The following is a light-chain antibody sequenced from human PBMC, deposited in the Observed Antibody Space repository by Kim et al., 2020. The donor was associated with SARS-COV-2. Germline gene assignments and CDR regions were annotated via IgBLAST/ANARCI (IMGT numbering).Light chain of an antibody. CDR2: QDT. J-gene: IGLJ2*01. CDR3: QMWDSSTVV. V-gene: IGLV3-1*01. CDR1: NIGDKN. Sequence: SVALGQTARITCCGDNIGDKNVRWYQQKPGQSPVLVIYQDTKRPSGIPERFSGSNSGNTATLTISGAQAMDEADYYCQMWDSSTVVFGGGTQLTVL.